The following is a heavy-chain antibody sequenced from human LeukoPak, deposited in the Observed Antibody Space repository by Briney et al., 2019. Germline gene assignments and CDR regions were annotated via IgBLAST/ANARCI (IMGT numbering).Heavy chain of an antibody. D-gene: IGHD6-13*01. J-gene: IGHJ6*02. Sequence: GGSLRLSCAASGFTFSSYSMNWVRQAPGKGLEWVSSISSSSSYIYYADSVKGRFTISRDNAKNSLYLQMNSLRAEDTAVYYCARAKLSRAAAVVSVGGGMDVWGQGTTVTVSS. V-gene: IGHV3-21*01. CDR1: GFTFSSYS. CDR2: ISSSSSYI. CDR3: ARAKLSRAAAVVSVGGGMDV.